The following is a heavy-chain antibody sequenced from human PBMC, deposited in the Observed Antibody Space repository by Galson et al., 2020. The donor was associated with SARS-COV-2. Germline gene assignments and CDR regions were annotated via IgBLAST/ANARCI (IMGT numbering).Heavy chain of an antibody. CDR1: GYSFTSYW. Sequence: KIGESLKISCKGSGYSFTSYWIGWVHQMPGKGLEWMGIIYPGDSDTRYSPSFQGQVTISDDKSISTAYLQWSSLEASDTDMYYCARLEGRGWYYGAFDIWGQGAMVTFSS. CDR2: IYPGDSDT. D-gene: IGHD6-19*01. J-gene: IGHJ3*02. V-gene: IGHV5-51*07. CDR3: ARLEGRGWYYGAFDI.